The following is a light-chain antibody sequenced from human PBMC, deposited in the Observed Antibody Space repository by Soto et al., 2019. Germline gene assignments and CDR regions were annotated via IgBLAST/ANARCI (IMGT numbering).Light chain of an antibody. V-gene: IGKV3-15*01. CDR1: QSVSSN. CDR2: GAS. Sequence: EIVMTQAPVTPFVFSGEKNTLSSRASQSVSSNLAWYQKKPGQAPRLLIDGASIRATGIPARFSGSGSGTEFTLTISSLQSEDFAVYYCQQYNDWPLTFGGGTKVDIK. J-gene: IGKJ4*01. CDR3: QQYNDWPLT.